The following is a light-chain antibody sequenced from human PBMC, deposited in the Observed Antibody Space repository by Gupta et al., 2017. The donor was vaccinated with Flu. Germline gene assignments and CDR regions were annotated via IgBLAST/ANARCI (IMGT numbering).Light chain of an antibody. J-gene: IGLJ1*01. Sequence: QSAPTQPRSVSGSPGLSVTISCTGTSNDVGGSNRVSWYEQRPGKPPILIFYDVTERPAGPPDRFAASKSGTTAFPTISGHQDDDDAYYYSSSHASRVTWVFGTGTTLTVL. V-gene: IGLV2-11*01. CDR1: SNDVGGSNR. CDR2: DVT. CDR3: SSHASRVTWV.